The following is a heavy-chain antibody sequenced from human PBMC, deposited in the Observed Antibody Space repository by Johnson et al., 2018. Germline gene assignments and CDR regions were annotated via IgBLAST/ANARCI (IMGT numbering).Heavy chain of an antibody. CDR3: ARVLRTYSDFWSGYSGRQEAFDI. CDR1: GGSISSSSYY. J-gene: IGHJ3*02. CDR2: IYYSGST. D-gene: IGHD3-3*01. V-gene: IGHV4-39*07. Sequence: QVQLQESGPGLVKPSETLSLTCSVSGGSISSSSYYWGWIRQPPGKGLEWIGTIYYSGSTYYNPSLKSRVTISVDTSKNQFSLRLSSVTAADTAVFYCARVLRTYSDFWSGYSGRQEAFDIWGQGTMVTVSS.